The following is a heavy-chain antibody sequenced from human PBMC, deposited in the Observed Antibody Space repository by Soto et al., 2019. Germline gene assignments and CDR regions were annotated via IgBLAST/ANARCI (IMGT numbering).Heavy chain of an antibody. CDR3: ARQRTYQLSGADTLDI. Sequence: SETLSLTCTDSGGSLSNYNWNWVRQSAGKGLEWIGRIYSNGKAYYNPSLQSRVTMSLDPLKNQVSLRLSSVTAADTAKYYGARQRTYQLSGADTLDIWGLGTMVTVSS. CDR1: GGSLSNYN. D-gene: IGHD2-2*01. J-gene: IGHJ3*02. CDR2: IYSNGKA. V-gene: IGHV4-4*07.